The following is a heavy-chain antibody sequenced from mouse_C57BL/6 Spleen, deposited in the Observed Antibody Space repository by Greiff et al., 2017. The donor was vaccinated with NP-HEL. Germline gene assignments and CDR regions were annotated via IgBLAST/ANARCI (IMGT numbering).Heavy chain of an antibody. CDR2: INPNYGTT. CDR3: AREGYDDYFDY. CDR1: GYSFTDYN. V-gene: IGHV1-39*01. D-gene: IGHD2-2*01. J-gene: IGHJ2*01. Sequence: EVKLMESGPELVKPGASVKISCKASGYSFTDYNMNWVKQSNGQSLEWIGVINPNYGTTSYNQKFKGKATLTVDQSSSTAYMQLNSLTSEDSAVYSSAREGYDDYFDYWGQGTTLTVSS.